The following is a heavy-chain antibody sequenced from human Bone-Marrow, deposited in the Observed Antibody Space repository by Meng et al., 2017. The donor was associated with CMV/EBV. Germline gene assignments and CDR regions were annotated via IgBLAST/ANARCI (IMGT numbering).Heavy chain of an antibody. V-gene: IGHV3-74*01. D-gene: IGHD3-3*01. J-gene: IGHJ6*02. CDR3: ARWEWFVSGIDV. CDR1: GFTFSSYW. CDR2: INSDGSST. Sequence: GESLKISCAASGFTFSSYWMHWVRQAPGKGLVWVSRINSDGSSTSYADSVKGRFTISRDNAKNTLYLQMNSLRAEDTAVYYCARWEWFVSGIDVWGQGTTVTVSS.